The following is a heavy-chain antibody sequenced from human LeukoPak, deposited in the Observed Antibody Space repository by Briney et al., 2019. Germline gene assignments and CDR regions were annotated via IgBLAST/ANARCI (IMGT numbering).Heavy chain of an antibody. CDR2: ISAYNGNT. CDR3: ARDPESGTHPPLDY. Sequence: ASVKVSCKASGYTFTSYGISWVRQAPGQGLEWMGWISAYNGNTKYAQKLQGRVTMTTDTSTSTAYMELRSLRSDDTAVYYCARDPESGTHPPLDYWGQGTLVTVSS. V-gene: IGHV1-18*01. J-gene: IGHJ4*02. CDR1: GYTFTSYG. D-gene: IGHD1-26*01.